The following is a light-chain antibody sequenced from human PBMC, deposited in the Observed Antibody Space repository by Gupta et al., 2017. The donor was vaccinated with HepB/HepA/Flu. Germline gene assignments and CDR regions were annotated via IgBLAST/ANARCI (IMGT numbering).Light chain of an antibody. CDR1: QSVSSSY. V-gene: IGKV3-20*01. Sequence: VLTQSSGTLALSPGERATLSCRASQSVSSSYLAWYQQKPGQAPRLLIDGASSRATGIPDRFSGRGSGTDITLTISRLEPEDFAVYYCQQYGSSSDTFGQGTRLEIK. CDR3: QQYGSSSDT. J-gene: IGKJ5*01. CDR2: GAS.